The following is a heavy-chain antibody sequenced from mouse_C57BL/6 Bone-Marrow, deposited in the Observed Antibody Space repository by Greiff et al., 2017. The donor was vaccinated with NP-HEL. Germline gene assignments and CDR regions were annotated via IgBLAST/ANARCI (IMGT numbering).Heavy chain of an antibody. D-gene: IGHD1-1*01. J-gene: IGHJ1*03. V-gene: IGHV1-77*01. CDR1: GYTFTDYY. CDR2: IGPGSGST. Sequence: VKLQESGAELVKPGASVKISCKASGYTFTDYYINWVKQRPGQGLEWIGKIGPGSGSTYYNEKFKCKATLTADKSSSTAYMQLSSLTSEDSAVYFCARRGPYYYGSSFHWYFDVWGTGTTVTVSS. CDR3: ARRGPYYYGSSFHWYFDV.